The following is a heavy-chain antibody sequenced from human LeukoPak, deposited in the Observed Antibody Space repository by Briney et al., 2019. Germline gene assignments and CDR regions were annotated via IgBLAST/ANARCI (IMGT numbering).Heavy chain of an antibody. CDR1: GGTFSSYA. CDR3: ARVXXXXXXXXXXV. CDR2: IIPIFGTA. Sequence: ASVKVSCKASGGTFSSYAISWVRQAPGQGLEWMGGIIPIFGTANYAQKFQGRVTITTDESTSTAYMELSRLRSADTAVYYCARVXXXXXXXXXXVWGKXTTVTVSS. J-gene: IGHJ6*03. V-gene: IGHV1-69*05.